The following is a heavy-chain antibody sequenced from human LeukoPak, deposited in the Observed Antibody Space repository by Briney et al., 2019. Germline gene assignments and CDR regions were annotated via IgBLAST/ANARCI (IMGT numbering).Heavy chain of an antibody. D-gene: IGHD2-2*01. J-gene: IGHJ4*02. CDR2: IIPILGIA. CDR3: ARDSLGYCSSTSCRPSYY. V-gene: IGHV1-69*04. Sequence: SVKVSCXASGGTFSSYTISWVRQALGQGLEWMARIIPILGIANYAQKFQGRVTITADKSTSTAYMELSSLRSEDTAVYYCARDSLGYCSSTSCRPSYYWGQGTLVTVSS. CDR1: GGTFSSYT.